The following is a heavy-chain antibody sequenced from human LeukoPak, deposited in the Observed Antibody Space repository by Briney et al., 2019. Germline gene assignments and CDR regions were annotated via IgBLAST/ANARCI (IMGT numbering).Heavy chain of an antibody. J-gene: IGHJ4*02. CDR2: IYYSGST. CDR1: GGSVSSYY. CDR3: ARRFYRGRGITMVRGVIKSGYFDY. Sequence: PSETLSLTCTVSGGSVSSYYWSWIRQPAGKGLEWIGYIYYSGSTNYNPSLQSRVTISVDTSKNQFSLKLSSVTAADTAVYYCARRFYRGRGITMVRGVIKSGYFDYWGQGTLVTVSS. D-gene: IGHD3-10*01. V-gene: IGHV4-59*02.